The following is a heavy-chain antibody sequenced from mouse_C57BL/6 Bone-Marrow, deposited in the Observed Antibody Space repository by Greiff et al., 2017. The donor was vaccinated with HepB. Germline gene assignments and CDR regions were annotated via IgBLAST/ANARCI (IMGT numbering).Heavy chain of an antibody. CDR3: ASPDSSGYGFAY. D-gene: IGHD3-2*02. J-gene: IGHJ3*01. V-gene: IGHV2-2*01. CDR1: GFSLTSYG. Sequence: QVQLQQSGPGLVQPSQSLSITCTVSGFSLTSYGVHWVRQSPGKGPEWLGVIWSGGSTDYNAAFISRLSISKDNSKSQVFFKMNSLQADDTAIYYCASPDSSGYGFAYWGQGTLVTVSA. CDR2: IWSGGST.